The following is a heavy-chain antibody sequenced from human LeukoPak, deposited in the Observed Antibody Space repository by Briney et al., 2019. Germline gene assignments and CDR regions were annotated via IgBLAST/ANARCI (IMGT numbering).Heavy chain of an antibody. V-gene: IGHV1-8*01. Sequence: ASVKVSCKSSGYTFTSYDINWVRQATGQGLEWMGWMNPNSGNTGYAQKFQGRVTMTRNTSISTAYMELSSLRSEDTAVYYCARVLVYYDILTGYYTSDYYYYGMDVWGQGTTVTVSS. CDR3: ARVLVYYDILTGYYTSDYYYYGMDV. D-gene: IGHD3-9*01. CDR2: MNPNSGNT. J-gene: IGHJ6*02. CDR1: GYTFTSYD.